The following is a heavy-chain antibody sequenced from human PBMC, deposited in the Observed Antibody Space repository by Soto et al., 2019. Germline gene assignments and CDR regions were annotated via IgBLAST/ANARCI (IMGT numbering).Heavy chain of an antibody. CDR3: ARDLDGLHDDNSGPYPRPG. J-gene: IGHJ1*01. D-gene: IGHD3-22*01. Sequence: PSETLSLTCTVSGGSISSDDYYWSWLRQAPGRGLEWIGYIHSSGSIYYNPSLKSRATMSIDTARNQFSLKVSSVTVADTAVYYCARDLDGLHDDNSGPYPRPGWGQGTLVTVSS. CDR2: IHSSGSI. V-gene: IGHV4-30-4*01. CDR1: GGSISSDDYY.